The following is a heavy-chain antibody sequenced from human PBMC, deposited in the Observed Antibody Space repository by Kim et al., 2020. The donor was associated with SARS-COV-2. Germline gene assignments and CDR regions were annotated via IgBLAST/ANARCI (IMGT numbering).Heavy chain of an antibody. CDR3: ARWLSGSYYDCGMDV. V-gene: IGHV3-7*01. CDR1: GFTFSSYW. J-gene: IGHJ6*02. Sequence: GGSLRLSCAASGFTFSSYWMSWVRQAPGKGLEWVANIKQDGSEKYYVDSVKGRFTISRDNAKNSLYLQMNSLRAEDTAVYYCARWLSGSYYDCGMDVWGQGTTVTVSS. D-gene: IGHD1-26*01. CDR2: IKQDGSEK.